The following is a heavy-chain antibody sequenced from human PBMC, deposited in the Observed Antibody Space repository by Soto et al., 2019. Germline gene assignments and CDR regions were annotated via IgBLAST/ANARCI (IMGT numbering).Heavy chain of an antibody. J-gene: IGHJ4*02. CDR3: AKFRAQVYAEYHFDS. CDR2: VSGSGGTI. CDR1: GFTFRSYA. Sequence: EVQLLESGGGLVQPGGSLRLSCAASGFTFRSYAMSWVRQAPGKGLEWVSSVSGSGGTIIYADSVKGRFTISRDNSKTSVYLQMNSLRAEDTAVYYCAKFRAQVYAEYHFDSWGQGTLVTVSS. D-gene: IGHD6-6*01. V-gene: IGHV3-23*01.